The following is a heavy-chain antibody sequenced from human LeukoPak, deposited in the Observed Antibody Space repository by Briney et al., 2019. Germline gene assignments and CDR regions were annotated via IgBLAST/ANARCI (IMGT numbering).Heavy chain of an antibody. V-gene: IGHV4-31*03. Sequence: SSETLSLTCTVSGGSISSGGYYWSWIRQHPGKGLEWIGYIYYSGSTYYNPSLKSRVTISVDTSKNQFSLKLSSVTAADTAVYFCARVPFIGNGYFDYWGQGTLVTVSS. J-gene: IGHJ4*02. D-gene: IGHD4-23*01. CDR1: GGSISSGGYY. CDR3: ARVPFIGNGYFDY. CDR2: IYYSGST.